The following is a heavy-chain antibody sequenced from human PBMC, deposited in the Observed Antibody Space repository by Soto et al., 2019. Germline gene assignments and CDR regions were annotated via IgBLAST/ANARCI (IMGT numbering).Heavy chain of an antibody. V-gene: IGHV4-31*03. Sequence: QVQLQESGPGLVKPSQTLSLTCTVSGGSVSSGGYYWSWIRQHPGTGLEWLGYIYYSGTTYFNPSLKSRASISLETSKNEFSLKLTSVTAADTAVYYCARRALPQCINGVCYKDGFWDYWGQGALVTVSS. CDR1: GGSVSSGGYY. D-gene: IGHD2-8*01. J-gene: IGHJ4*02. CDR3: ARRALPQCINGVCYKDGFWDY. CDR2: IYYSGTT.